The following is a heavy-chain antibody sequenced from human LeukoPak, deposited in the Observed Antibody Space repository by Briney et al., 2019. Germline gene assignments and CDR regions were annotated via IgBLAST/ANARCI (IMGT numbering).Heavy chain of an antibody. J-gene: IGHJ6*03. CDR2: MNPKSGDT. Sequence: ASVRVSCKASRSTFKTYDIIWVRQASGQGLEGMGWMNPKSGDTVCAETFQARVTMTRNLSMNTAYMELSNLKSEDTAIYYCARGVLGYYYYYMDLRGEGTTVTVSS. D-gene: IGHD2-8*02. CDR1: RSTFKTYD. CDR3: ARGVLGYYYYYMDL. V-gene: IGHV1-8*01.